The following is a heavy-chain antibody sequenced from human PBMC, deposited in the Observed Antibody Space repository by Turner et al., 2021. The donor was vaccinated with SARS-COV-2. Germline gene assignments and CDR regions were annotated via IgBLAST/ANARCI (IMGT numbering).Heavy chain of an antibody. CDR3: ARHRPNSSGWYYYGMDV. CDR1: GGSISSSTYY. V-gene: IGHV4-39*01. J-gene: IGHJ6*02. Sequence: QLQLQESGPGLVKPSETLSLTCTVSGGSISSSTYYWGWIRQPPGKGLEWIGSISYSGTTYYNPSLRSRVTISVDTSRNQFSLKLSSVTAADTGIYYCARHRPNSSGWYYYGMDVWGQGTTVTVSS. CDR2: ISYSGTT. D-gene: IGHD6-19*01.